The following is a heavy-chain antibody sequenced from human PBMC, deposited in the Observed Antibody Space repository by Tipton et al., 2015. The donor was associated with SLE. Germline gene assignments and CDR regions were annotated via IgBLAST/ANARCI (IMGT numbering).Heavy chain of an antibody. Sequence: TLSLTCTVSGGSISSYYWSWIRQPPGKGLEWIGYIYYSGSTNYNPSPKSRVTISVDTSKNQFSLKLSSVTAADTAVYYCARGLGFDWFNYWGQGTLVTVSS. V-gene: IGHV4-59*01. J-gene: IGHJ4*02. CDR2: IYYSGST. CDR3: ARGLGFDWFNY. D-gene: IGHD3-9*01. CDR1: GGSISSYY.